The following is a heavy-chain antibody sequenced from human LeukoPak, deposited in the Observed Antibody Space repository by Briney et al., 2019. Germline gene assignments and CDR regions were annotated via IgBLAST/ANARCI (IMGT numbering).Heavy chain of an antibody. CDR3: ARDGSSGNYFDY. V-gene: IGHV3-20*04. CDR1: GFTFYDYG. CDR2: INWNGGST. D-gene: IGHD2-15*01. J-gene: IGHJ4*02. Sequence: GGSLRLSCAASGFTFYDYGMSWVRQAPGKGLEWVSGINWNGGSTGYADSVKGRFTISRDNAKNSLYLQMNSLRAEDTALYYCARDGSSGNYFDYWGKGTLVTVSS.